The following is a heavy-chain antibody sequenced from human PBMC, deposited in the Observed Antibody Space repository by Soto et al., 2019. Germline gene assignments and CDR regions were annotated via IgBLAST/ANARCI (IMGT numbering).Heavy chain of an antibody. CDR2: ISYSGTT. CDR1: GGSISSYY. CDR3: AGSVDP. J-gene: IGHJ5*02. Sequence: SETLSLTCTVSGGSISSYYWSWIRQPPGKGLEWIGFISYSGTTHYSASLRSRVSISVDTSKNQFSLKLSSVTAADTAVYYCAGSVDPWGQGTLVTVSS. V-gene: IGHV4-59*12.